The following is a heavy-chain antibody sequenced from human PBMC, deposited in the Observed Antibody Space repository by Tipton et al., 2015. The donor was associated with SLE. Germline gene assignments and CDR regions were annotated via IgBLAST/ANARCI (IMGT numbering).Heavy chain of an antibody. V-gene: IGHV4-61*09. J-gene: IGHJ5*02. Sequence: LRLSCTVSGASISSGSYYWSWIRQSAGKGLEWIGHIYTSGSTSYNPSLKSRVTISIDKSKNQFSLNLNSVTAADTAVYFCAASRAKTLGNLFAPWGQGTLVTVSS. CDR1: GASISSGSYY. CDR2: IYTSGST. D-gene: IGHD7-27*01. CDR3: AASRAKTLGNLFAP.